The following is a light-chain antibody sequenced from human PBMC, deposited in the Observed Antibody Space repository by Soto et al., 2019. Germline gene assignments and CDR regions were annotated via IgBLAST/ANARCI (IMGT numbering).Light chain of an antibody. CDR2: EVS. J-gene: IGLJ1*01. V-gene: IGLV2-14*01. Sequence: QSVLTQPASVSGSPGQSITISCTGTSSDVGGYNYVSWYQQNPGKAPKLMIYEVSNRPSGVSNRFSGSKSGNTASLTISGLQAEDEADYYCTSYRSTSTRYVFGTGTKVT. CDR3: TSYRSTSTRYV. CDR1: SSDVGGYNY.